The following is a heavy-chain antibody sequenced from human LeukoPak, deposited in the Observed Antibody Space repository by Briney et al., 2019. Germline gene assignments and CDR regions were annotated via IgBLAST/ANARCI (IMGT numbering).Heavy chain of an antibody. D-gene: IGHD5/OR15-5a*01. Sequence: GASVKVSCKASGGTFSSYAISWVRQAPGQGLEWMGRIIPIFGIANYAQKFQGRVTITADKSTSTAYMELSSLRAEDTAVYYCAKAIESTGMDVWGKGTTVTVSS. CDR1: GGTFSSYA. CDR2: IIPIFGIA. V-gene: IGHV1-69*04. J-gene: IGHJ6*04. CDR3: AKAIESTGMDV.